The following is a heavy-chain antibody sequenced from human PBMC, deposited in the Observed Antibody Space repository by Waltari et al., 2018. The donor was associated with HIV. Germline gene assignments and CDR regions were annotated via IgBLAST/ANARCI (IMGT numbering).Heavy chain of an antibody. Sequence: LVESGGGLVKPGGSLRLHCAASGFTCRFSTMNWVAQAPGKGLEWVSYNSSHRNYIYYADAEKGRFTIARDSARNSLYLQMNSLRAEDTAVDYCARASKVTTVTNDAFDIWGQGTMVTVSS. J-gene: IGHJ3*02. V-gene: IGHV3-21*01. D-gene: IGHD4-17*01. CDR2: NSSHRNYI. CDR3: ARASKVTTVTNDAFDI. CDR1: GFTCRFST.